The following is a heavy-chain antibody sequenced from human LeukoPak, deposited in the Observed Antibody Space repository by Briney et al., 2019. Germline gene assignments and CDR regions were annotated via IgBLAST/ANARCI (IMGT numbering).Heavy chain of an antibody. CDR2: ISGSGDST. J-gene: IGHJ4*02. CDR1: GFTFSSYA. V-gene: IGHV3-23*01. CDR3: AKSPMIVVVTYFDY. Sequence: GGSLRLSCAASGFTFSSYAMSWVRQAPEKGLEWVSTISGSGDSTYYADSVKGRFTISRDNSKNTLYLQMNSLRAEDTAVYYCAKSPMIVVVTYFDYWGQGTLVTVSS. D-gene: IGHD3-22*01.